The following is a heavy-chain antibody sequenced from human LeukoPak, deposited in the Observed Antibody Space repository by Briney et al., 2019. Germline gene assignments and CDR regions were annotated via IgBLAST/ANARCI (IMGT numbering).Heavy chain of an antibody. D-gene: IGHD6-13*01. CDR1: GFTFDDYA. CDR3: AKDNGYSSSWFIDY. V-gene: IGHV3-9*01. J-gene: IGHJ4*02. Sequence: GGSLRLSCAASGFTFDDYAMHWVRQAPGKGLEWVSGISWNSGSIGYADSVKGRFTISRDNAKNSLYLQMNSLRAEDTALYYCAKDNGYSSSWFIDYWGQGTLVTVSS. CDR2: ISWNSGSI.